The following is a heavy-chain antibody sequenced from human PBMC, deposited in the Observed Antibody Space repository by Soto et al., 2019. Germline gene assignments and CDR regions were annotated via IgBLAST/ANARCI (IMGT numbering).Heavy chain of an antibody. Sequence: PSETLSLTCTVSGGSISSGGYYWSWIRQHPGKGLEWIGYIYYSGSTYYNPSLKSRVTISVDTSKNQFSLKLSSVTAADTAVYYCARHFGFKRGYSYIGLENNWFDPWGQGTLVTVSS. V-gene: IGHV4-31*03. CDR1: GGSISSGGYY. CDR3: ARHFGFKRGYSYIGLENNWFDP. J-gene: IGHJ5*02. D-gene: IGHD5-18*01. CDR2: IYYSGST.